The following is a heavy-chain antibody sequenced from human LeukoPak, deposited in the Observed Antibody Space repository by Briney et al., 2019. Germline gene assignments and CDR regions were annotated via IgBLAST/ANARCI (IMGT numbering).Heavy chain of an antibody. CDR2: IYPGDSDT. CDR1: GYSFTSYW. Sequence: GESLKISCKGSGYSFTSYWIGWVRQMPGKGLEWMGIIYPGDSDTRYSPSFQGQVTISADKSISTAYLQWSSLKASDTAMYYCAVAYCSGGSCSHYGMDVWGQGTTVTVSS. V-gene: IGHV5-51*01. D-gene: IGHD2-15*01. CDR3: AVAYCSGGSCSHYGMDV. J-gene: IGHJ6*02.